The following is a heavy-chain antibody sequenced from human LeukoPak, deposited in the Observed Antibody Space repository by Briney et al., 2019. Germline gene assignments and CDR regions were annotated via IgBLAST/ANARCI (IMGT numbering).Heavy chain of an antibody. CDR3: ASILGGANWFDP. Sequence: PSQTLSLTCSVSGDSITSAGSYWTWIRQHPGKGLELIGFIYYSGSTYYNPSLKSRITISLDTSKNQFSLKRSYVTAADTAIYYCASILGGANWFDPWGQGALVTVSS. CDR2: IYYSGST. V-gene: IGHV4-31*03. CDR1: GDSITSAGSY. J-gene: IGHJ5*02. D-gene: IGHD2-15*01.